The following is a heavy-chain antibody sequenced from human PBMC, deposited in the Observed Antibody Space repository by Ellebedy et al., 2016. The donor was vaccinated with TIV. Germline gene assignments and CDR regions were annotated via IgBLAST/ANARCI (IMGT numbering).Heavy chain of an antibody. CDR3: ATGARSEGGY. CDR2: IKEDGSRT. V-gene: IGHV3-7*01. J-gene: IGHJ4*02. D-gene: IGHD2-15*01. CDR1: RFTFSAYW. Sequence: PGGSLRLSCAASRFTFSAYWMNWVRQAPGKGLEWVANIKEDGSRTSYVDSVRGRFTISRDNAKNSLYLQMNSLRAEDTAVYYCATGARSEGGYWGQGTLVTVSS.